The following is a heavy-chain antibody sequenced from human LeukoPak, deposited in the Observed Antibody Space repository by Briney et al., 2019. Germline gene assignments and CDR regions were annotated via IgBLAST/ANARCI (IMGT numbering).Heavy chain of an antibody. V-gene: IGHV3-21*01. CDR3: ARDWGDGYNYYYYYYMDV. Sequence: GGSLRLSCAASGFTFSSYSMNWVRQAPGKGLEWVSSISSSSSYIYYADSVKGRFTISRDNAKNSLYLQMNSLRAEDTAVYYCARDWGDGYNYYYYYYMDVWGKGTTVTVSS. CDR2: ISSSSSYI. CDR1: GFTFSSYS. J-gene: IGHJ6*03. D-gene: IGHD5-24*01.